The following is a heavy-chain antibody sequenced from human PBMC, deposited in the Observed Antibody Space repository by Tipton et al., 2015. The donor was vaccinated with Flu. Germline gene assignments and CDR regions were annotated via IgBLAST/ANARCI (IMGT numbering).Heavy chain of an antibody. V-gene: IGHV4-61*02. CDR2: IYTSGST. D-gene: IGHD5-18*01. CDR1: GGSISSDSYY. J-gene: IGHJ6*02. CDR3: ARGHTAMVGSLYYYGMDV. Sequence: TLSLTCTVSGGSISSDSYYWSWIRQPAGKGLEWIGRIYTSGSTNYNPSLKSRVTISLDTSKNQFSLKLSSVTAADTAVYYCARGHTAMVGSLYYYGMDVWGQGTTVTVSS.